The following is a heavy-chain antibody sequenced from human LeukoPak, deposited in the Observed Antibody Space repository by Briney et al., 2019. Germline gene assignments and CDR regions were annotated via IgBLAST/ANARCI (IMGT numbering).Heavy chain of an antibody. D-gene: IGHD3-3*01. CDR1: GFCFSNVG. CDR2: ISSSSTSI. J-gene: IGHJ5*02. Sequence: GGSLRLSCAASGFCFSNVGMNWVRQAPGKGLEWVSSISSSSTSIFYADSVKGRFTTSRDNAKNSLYLQMSSLRAEDTAVYYCARRFDFWSGNYKVKWSDPWGQGTLVTVSS. V-gene: IGHV3-21*01. CDR3: ARRFDFWSGNYKVKWSDP.